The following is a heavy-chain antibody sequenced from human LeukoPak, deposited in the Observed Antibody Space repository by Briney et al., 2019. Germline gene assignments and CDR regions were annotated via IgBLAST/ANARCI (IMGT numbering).Heavy chain of an antibody. J-gene: IGHJ5*02. CDR1: GYTFTSYY. D-gene: IGHD2-21*02. CDR2: INPSGGST. V-gene: IGHV1-46*01. Sequence: ASVKVSCKASGYTFTSYYMHWVRQAPGQGLEWMGIINPSGGSTSYAQKFQGRVTMTRDMSTSTVYMELSSLRSEDTAVYYCARATPHVVVTAYRLDPWGQGTLVTVSS. CDR3: ARATPHVVVTAYRLDP.